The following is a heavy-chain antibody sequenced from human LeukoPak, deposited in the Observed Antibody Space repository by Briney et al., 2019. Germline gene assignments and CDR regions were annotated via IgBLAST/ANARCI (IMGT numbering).Heavy chain of an antibody. J-gene: IGHJ3*02. CDR3: ARRKQCDI. Sequence: PSETLSLTCAVYGGSFSGYYWSWIRQPPGKGLEWIGEINHSGSTNYNPSLKSRVTISVDTSKNQFSLKLSSVTAADTAVYYCARRKQCDIWGQGTMVTVSS. CDR1: GGSFSGYY. V-gene: IGHV4-34*01. D-gene: IGHD6-19*01. CDR2: INHSGST.